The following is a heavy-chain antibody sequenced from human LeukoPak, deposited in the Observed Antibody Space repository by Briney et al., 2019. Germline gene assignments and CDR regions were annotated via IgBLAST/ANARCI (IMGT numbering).Heavy chain of an antibody. D-gene: IGHD3-22*01. CDR3: ARVNYYDSSGPGRVDY. CDR2: ISSDGSNK. Sequence: GRSLRLSCAASGFTFSSYDMHWVRQAPGKGLEWVAVISSDGSNKYFADSVKGRFTISRDNSKNTLYLQMNSLRAEDTAVYYCARVNYYDSSGPGRVDYWGQGTLVTVSS. J-gene: IGHJ4*02. V-gene: IGHV3-30-3*01. CDR1: GFTFSSYD.